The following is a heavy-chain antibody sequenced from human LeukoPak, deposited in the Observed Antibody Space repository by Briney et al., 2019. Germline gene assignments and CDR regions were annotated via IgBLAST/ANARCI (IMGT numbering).Heavy chain of an antibody. CDR3: ARLEWGGFDP. J-gene: IGHJ5*02. Sequence: SETQSLTCTVSGGSISSYYWSWIRQPPGKGLEWIGCIYTSGSTNCNPSLKSRVTISVDTSKNQFSLKLSSVTAADTAVYYCARLEWGGFDPWGQGTLVTVSS. D-gene: IGHD3-10*01. V-gene: IGHV4-4*09. CDR1: GGSISSYY. CDR2: IYTSGST.